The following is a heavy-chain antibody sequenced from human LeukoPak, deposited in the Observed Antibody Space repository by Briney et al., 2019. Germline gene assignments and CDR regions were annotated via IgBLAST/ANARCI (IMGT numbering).Heavy chain of an antibody. CDR2: INPSGGST. CDR3: ARDAYYYDSSGYYGFGVDY. Sequence: ASVKVSCKASGYTLTSYYMHWVRQAPGQGLEWMGIINPSGGSTSYAQKFQGRVTMTRDTSTSTVYMELSSPRSEDTAAYYCARDAYYYDSSGYYGFGVDYWGQGTLVTVSS. V-gene: IGHV1-46*01. J-gene: IGHJ4*02. CDR1: GYTLTSYY. D-gene: IGHD3-22*01.